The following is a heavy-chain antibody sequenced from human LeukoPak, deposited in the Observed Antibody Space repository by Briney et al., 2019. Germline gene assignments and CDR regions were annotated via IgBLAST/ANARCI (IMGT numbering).Heavy chain of an antibody. J-gene: IGHJ4*02. CDR1: GFTFSSYA. CDR2: ISGSGGST. V-gene: IGHV3-23*01. Sequence: PGGSLRLSCAASGFTFSSYAMSWVRQAPGKGLEWVSAISGSGGSTYYADSVKGRFTISRDNSKNTLYLQMNSLRAEDTAVYYCAKDRGIGIQLWLFSYSGQGTLVTVFS. D-gene: IGHD5-18*01. CDR3: AKDRGIGIQLWLFSY.